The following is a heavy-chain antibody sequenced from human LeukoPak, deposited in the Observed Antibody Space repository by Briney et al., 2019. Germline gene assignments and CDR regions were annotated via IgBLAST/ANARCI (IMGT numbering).Heavy chain of an antibody. CDR3: ARDPYSSGWYKDAFDI. D-gene: IGHD6-19*01. CDR2: ISGSSSYI. V-gene: IGHV3-21*01. Sequence: GGSLRLPCAASGFTFSSYSMNWVRQAPGKGLEWVSSISGSSSYINYADSVKGRFTISRDNAQNSLFLQLNSLRAEDTAVYYCARDPYSSGWYKDAFDIWGQGTMVAVSS. J-gene: IGHJ3*02. CDR1: GFTFSSYS.